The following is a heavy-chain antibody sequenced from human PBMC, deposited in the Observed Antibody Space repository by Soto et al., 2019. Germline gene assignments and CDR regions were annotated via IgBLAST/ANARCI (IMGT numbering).Heavy chain of an antibody. V-gene: IGHV1-3*01. CDR2: INAGYGNT. J-gene: IGHJ6*02. CDR1: GYTFTSYA. CDR3: ARILYYDFWSGYYYGMDV. Sequence: ASVKVSCKASGYTFTSYAMHWVRQAPGQRLEWMGWINAGYGNTKYSQKFQGRVTITRDTSASTAYMELSSLRSEDTAVYYCARILYYDFWSGYYYGMDVWGQGTTVTVSS. D-gene: IGHD3-3*01.